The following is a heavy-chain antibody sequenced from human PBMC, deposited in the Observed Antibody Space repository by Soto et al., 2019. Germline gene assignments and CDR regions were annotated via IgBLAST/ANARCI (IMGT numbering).Heavy chain of an antibody. Sequence: QITLTESGPTLVKPTQTLTLTCTFSGISLTNSGVGVSWIRQPPRKALEWLAVIYWDDAKHFSPSQKSRLTHPKDHSKNPVVPKMAIIDSGGPATYFCAQEDLGLYGMDVWGQGTTVIVSS. CDR3: AQEDLGLYGMDV. J-gene: IGHJ6*02. CDR1: GISLTNSGVG. V-gene: IGHV2-5*02. CDR2: IYWDDAK.